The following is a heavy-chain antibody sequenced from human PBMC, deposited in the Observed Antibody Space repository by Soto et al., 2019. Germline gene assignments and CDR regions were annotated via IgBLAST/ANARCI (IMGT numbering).Heavy chain of an antibody. J-gene: IGHJ4*02. V-gene: IGHV3-23*01. CDR2: IRGREDRT. Sequence: LQSGGGVVQPGESLRLSCAASGFSLRDHALSWVRQAAGGGLGGVSGIRGREDRTNYADFVRGRFIISKDRAKNTLYLDMSGLRVDDTAVYFCGRTYTGGWGQGTLVTVSS. D-gene: IGHD3-10*01. CDR1: GFSLRDHA. CDR3: GRTYTGG.